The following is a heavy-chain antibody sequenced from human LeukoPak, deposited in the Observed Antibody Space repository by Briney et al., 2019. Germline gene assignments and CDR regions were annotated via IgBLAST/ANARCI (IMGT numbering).Heavy chain of an antibody. CDR1: GFTFDRYS. J-gene: IGHJ4*02. Sequence: GGSLRLSCAASGFTFDRYSMNWVRQAPGRGLEWVSTISGNGYSTFYADSVKGRFTISRDNSNNTLYLQMNALRADDAASYYCARDLLWFGESSVGWGQGSLVTVSS. V-gene: IGHV3-23*01. CDR3: ARDLLWFGESSVG. CDR2: ISGNGYST. D-gene: IGHD3-10*01.